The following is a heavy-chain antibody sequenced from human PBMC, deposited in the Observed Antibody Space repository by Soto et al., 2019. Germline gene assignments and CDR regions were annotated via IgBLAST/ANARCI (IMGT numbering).Heavy chain of an antibody. CDR2: ISSSGSTT. D-gene: IGHD3-3*01. CDR1: GFTFSSYS. Sequence: GGSLRLSCAASGFTFSSYSMNWVRQAPGKGLEWVSFISSSGSTTYYADSVKGRFTISRDNAKNSLYLQMDSLRAEDMAVYYCASSTTIFGASDYWGQGTLVTVSS. CDR3: ASSTTIFGASDY. V-gene: IGHV3-48*01. J-gene: IGHJ4*02.